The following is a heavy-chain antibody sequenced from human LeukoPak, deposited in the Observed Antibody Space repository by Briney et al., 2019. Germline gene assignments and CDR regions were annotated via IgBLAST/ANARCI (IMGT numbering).Heavy chain of an antibody. CDR1: GGSISSYY. J-gene: IGHJ5*02. D-gene: IGHD3-3*02. V-gene: IGHV4-59*01. CDR3: ATSPRRALANWFDP. Sequence: SETLSLTCSVSGGSISSYYWSWIRQPPGKGLEWIGYIYSTGSTNYNPSLKSRVTISVDTSKNQFSLKLTSVTAADTAVYYCATSPRRALANWFDPWGQGTLVTVSS. CDR2: IYSTGST.